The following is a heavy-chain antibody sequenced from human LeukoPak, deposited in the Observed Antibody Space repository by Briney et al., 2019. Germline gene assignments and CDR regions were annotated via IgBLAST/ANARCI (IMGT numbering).Heavy chain of an antibody. Sequence: SETLSLTCTVSGGSISSYYWSWIRQPPGKGLEWIGYIYYSGSTNYNPSLKSGVTISVDTSKNQFALKLSSVTAADTAVYYCARESSGWSIDYWGQGTLVTVSS. D-gene: IGHD6-19*01. CDR3: ARESSGWSIDY. V-gene: IGHV4-59*12. CDR1: GGSISSYY. J-gene: IGHJ4*02. CDR2: IYYSGST.